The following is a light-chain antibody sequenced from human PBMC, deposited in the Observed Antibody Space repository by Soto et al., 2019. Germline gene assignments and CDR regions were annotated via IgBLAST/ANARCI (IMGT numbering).Light chain of an antibody. J-gene: IGKJ1*01. V-gene: IGKV3-20*01. Sequence: EIVLTQSPGTLSLSPGERATLSCRASQSVISNYLAWFQQKPGQAPRLLIYGTSIRATAIPDRFSGSGSGTDFTLTISRLEPEDFAVYFCQQYGSSTWTFGQGSKVELK. CDR2: GTS. CDR1: QSVISNY. CDR3: QQYGSSTWT.